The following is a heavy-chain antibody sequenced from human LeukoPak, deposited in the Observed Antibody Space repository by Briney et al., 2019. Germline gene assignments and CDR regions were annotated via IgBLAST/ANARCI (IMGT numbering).Heavy chain of an antibody. V-gene: IGHV1-18*01. J-gene: IGHJ6*03. Sequence: PSVKVSCKASGYTFTGYGISWVRQAPGQGLEWMGWISAYNGNTNYAQKLQGRVTMTTDTSTSTAYMELRSLRSDDTAVYYCARARLWFGELLRYYYMDVWGKGTTVTVSS. CDR1: GYTFTGYG. D-gene: IGHD3-10*01. CDR2: ISAYNGNT. CDR3: ARARLWFGELLRYYYMDV.